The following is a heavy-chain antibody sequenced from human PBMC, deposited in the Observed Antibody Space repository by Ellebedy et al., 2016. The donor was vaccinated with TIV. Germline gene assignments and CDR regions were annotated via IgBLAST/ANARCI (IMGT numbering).Heavy chain of an antibody. CDR3: ATASRGYSYGKPDY. CDR1: GYTLTELS. J-gene: IGHJ4*02. V-gene: IGHV1-24*01. CDR2: FDPEDGET. D-gene: IGHD5-18*01. Sequence: ASVKVSCXVSGYTLTELSMHWVRQAPGKGLEWMGGFDPEDGETIYAQKFQGRVTMTEDTSTDTAYMELSSLRSEDTAVYYCATASRGYSYGKPDYWGQGTLVTVSS.